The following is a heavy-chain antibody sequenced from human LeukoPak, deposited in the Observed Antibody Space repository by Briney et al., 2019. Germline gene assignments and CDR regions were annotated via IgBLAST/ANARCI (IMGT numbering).Heavy chain of an antibody. V-gene: IGHV4-38-2*01. Sequence: KPSETLSLTCAVSGYSISSGYYWGWIRPPPGKGLEWIGSIYHSGSTYYNPSLKSRVTISVDTSKNQFSLKLSSVTAADTAVYYCAGTTVLRFLEWLPSRLNWFDPWGQGTLVTVSS. J-gene: IGHJ5*02. CDR2: IYHSGST. CDR1: GYSISSGYY. CDR3: AGTTVLRFLEWLPSRLNWFDP. D-gene: IGHD3-3*01.